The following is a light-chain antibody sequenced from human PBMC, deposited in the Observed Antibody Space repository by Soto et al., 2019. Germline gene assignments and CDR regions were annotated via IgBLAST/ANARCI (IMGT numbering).Light chain of an antibody. Sequence: QSVLTQPPSASGSPGQSVTISCTGTSSDVGGYNYVSWYQQHPGKAPKLMIYEVSKRPSGVPDRFSGSKSGTTASLTVSGLQAEDEADYYCSSYAGSNNLFGGGTKLTVL. CDR2: EVS. J-gene: IGLJ2*01. CDR1: SSDVGGYNY. CDR3: SSYAGSNNL. V-gene: IGLV2-8*01.